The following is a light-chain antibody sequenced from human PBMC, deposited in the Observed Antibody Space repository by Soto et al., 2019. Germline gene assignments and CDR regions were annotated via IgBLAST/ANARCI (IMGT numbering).Light chain of an antibody. J-gene: IGKJ5*01. CDR3: QQYNSWPPIT. Sequence: EIVMTQSPASLSVSPRERATLXFRASQSISTNLAWFQHKPGQAPRLLIYGASTRATGIPARFSGSGSGTEFTLTINSLQSDDFAVYFCQQYNSWPPITFGQGTRLEIK. CDR2: GAS. V-gene: IGKV3-15*01. CDR1: QSISTN.